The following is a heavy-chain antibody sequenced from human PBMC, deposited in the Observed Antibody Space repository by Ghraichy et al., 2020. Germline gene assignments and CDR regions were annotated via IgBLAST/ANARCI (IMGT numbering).Heavy chain of an antibody. J-gene: IGHJ4*02. CDR2: IGTSSTFT. D-gene: IGHD6-13*01. CDR1: GFRFTDYY. Sequence: GGSLRLSCAASGFRFTDYYMSWLRQAPGKGLEWISYIGTSSTFTTYADSVKGRFTVSRDSADNSLYLQMDSLRAEDTAVYYGARVGSLEAAGTVDYWGQGTLVTVSS. CDR3: ARVGSLEAAGTVDY. V-gene: IGHV3-11*06.